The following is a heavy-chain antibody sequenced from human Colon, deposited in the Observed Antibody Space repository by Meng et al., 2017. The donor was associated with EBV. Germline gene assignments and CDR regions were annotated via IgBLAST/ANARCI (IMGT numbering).Heavy chain of an antibody. CDR1: GFNFNDYY. V-gene: IGHV3-11*01. Sequence: HVYLVESGGGFVKPGVSLSLSCAASGFNFNDYYMTWIRQAPGKGLEWVAFISKMGDGISYAESVRGRFTISRDSATHSLYLQMNSLRAEDTAVYYCARDLGGPRDYWGQGTLVTVSS. CDR3: ARDLGGPRDY. CDR2: ISKMGDGI. D-gene: IGHD6-25*01. J-gene: IGHJ4*02.